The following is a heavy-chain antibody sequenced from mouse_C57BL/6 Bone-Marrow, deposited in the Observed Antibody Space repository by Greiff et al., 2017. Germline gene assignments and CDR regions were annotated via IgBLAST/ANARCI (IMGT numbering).Heavy chain of an antibody. Sequence: EVKLMESGAELVRPGASVKLSCTASGFNFKDDYMHWVKQRPEQGLEWIGWIDPENGDTEYDSKLQGKATITADKSSNTAYLQLSSLTSEDAALYYCTTGFYYSSCGFAYWGQGTLVTVSA. V-gene: IGHV14-4*01. CDR1: GFNFKDDY. D-gene: IGHD2-5*01. CDR2: IDPENGDT. CDR3: TTGFYYSSCGFAY. J-gene: IGHJ3*01.